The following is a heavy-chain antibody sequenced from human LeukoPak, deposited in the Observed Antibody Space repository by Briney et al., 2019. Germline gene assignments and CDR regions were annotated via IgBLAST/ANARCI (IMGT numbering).Heavy chain of an antibody. CDR3: AREEVVVVPAANDYYYYGMDV. CDR2: IYSGGST. V-gene: IGHV3-53*01. D-gene: IGHD2-2*01. Sequence: GGSLRLSCAASGFTVSSNYMSWVRQAPGKGLEWVSVIYSGGSTYYADSVKGRFTISRDNSKNTLYLQMNSLRAEDTAVYYCAREEVVVVPAANDYYYYGMDVWGQGTTVTVSS. CDR1: GFTVSSNY. J-gene: IGHJ6*02.